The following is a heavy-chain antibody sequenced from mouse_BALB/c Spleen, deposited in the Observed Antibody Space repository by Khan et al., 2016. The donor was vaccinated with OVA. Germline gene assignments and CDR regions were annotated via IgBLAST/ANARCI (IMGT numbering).Heavy chain of an antibody. D-gene: IGHD3-2*02. Sequence: QVQLQQSGPELVKPGASVKMSCKASGYTFTDFLISWLKQRPGQGLEWIGEIYPGSGYIYYNAKFKGKATLTSDKSSNTAYMQLSSMTSEDSAVYFCATAGYEGFAHWGQGTLVTVSS. J-gene: IGHJ3*01. CDR2: IYPGSGYI. CDR1: GYTFTDFL. CDR3: ATAGYEGFAH. V-gene: IGHV1-77*01.